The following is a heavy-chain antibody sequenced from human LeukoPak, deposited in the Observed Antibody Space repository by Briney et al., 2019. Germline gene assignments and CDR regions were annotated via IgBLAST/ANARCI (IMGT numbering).Heavy chain of an antibody. CDR3: AREVELLHGGIDFDY. Sequence: ASVKVSCKASGYTFTGYYMHWVRQAPGQGLEWMGWINPNSGGTNYAQKFQGRVTMTRDTSISTAYMELSRLRSDDTAVYYCAREVELLHGGIDFDYWGQGTLVTVSS. CDR1: GYTFTGYY. CDR2: INPNSGGT. D-gene: IGHD2-15*01. V-gene: IGHV1-2*02. J-gene: IGHJ4*02.